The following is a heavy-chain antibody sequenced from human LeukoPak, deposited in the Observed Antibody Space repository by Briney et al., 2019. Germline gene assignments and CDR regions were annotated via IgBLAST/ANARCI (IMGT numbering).Heavy chain of an antibody. V-gene: IGHV3-20*01. CDR2: INWNGGST. Sequence: PGGSLRLSCAASGFTFDDYGMSWVRQAPGKGLEWVSGINWNGGSTGYADSVKGRFTISRDNAKNSLYLQMNSLRAEDTALYHCARESRASYGSGRGPNDYWGQGTLVTVSS. D-gene: IGHD3-10*01. CDR3: ARESRASYGSGRGPNDY. J-gene: IGHJ4*02. CDR1: GFTFDDYG.